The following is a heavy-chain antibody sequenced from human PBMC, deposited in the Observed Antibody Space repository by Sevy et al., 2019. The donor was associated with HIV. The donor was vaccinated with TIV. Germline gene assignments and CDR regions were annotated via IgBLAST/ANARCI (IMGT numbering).Heavy chain of an antibody. J-gene: IGHJ6*02. CDR3: ARDEGGYSSIKGYYGMDV. V-gene: IGHV3-11*01. CDR2: ISSSGSTI. D-gene: IGHD6-13*01. Sequence: GGSLRLSCAASRFTFSDYYMSWIRQAPGKGLEWVSYISSSGSTIYYADSVKGRFTISRDNAKNSLYLQMNSLRAEDTAVYYCARDEGGYSSIKGYYGMDVWGQGTTVTVSS. CDR1: RFTFSDYY.